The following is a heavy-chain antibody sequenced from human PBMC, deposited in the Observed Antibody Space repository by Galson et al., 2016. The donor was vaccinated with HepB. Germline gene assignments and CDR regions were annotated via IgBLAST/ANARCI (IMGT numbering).Heavy chain of an antibody. D-gene: IGHD3-22*01. V-gene: IGHV3-53*01. CDR2: IYRVGTT. CDR3: VRYCDSNGYYPGGMDV. J-gene: IGHJ6*02. CDR1: EFTVSTNH. Sequence: SLRLSCAASEFTVSTNHMSWVRQAPGKGLEWVATIYRVGTTSYAESVSGRFTVSRDISKNTLSLQMNSLRSGDTAVYYCVRYCDSNGYYPGGMDVWGQGTTVTVSS.